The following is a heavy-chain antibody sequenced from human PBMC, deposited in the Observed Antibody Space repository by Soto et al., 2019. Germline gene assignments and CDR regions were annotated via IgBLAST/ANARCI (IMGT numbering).Heavy chain of an antibody. J-gene: IGHJ4*02. CDR2: IYWDDDK. CDR3: AHRRPPRLLDY. V-gene: IGHV2-5*02. CDR1: GFSLSTSGVG. D-gene: IGHD6-6*01. Sequence: QITLKESGPPLVKPTQTLTLTCTFSGFSLSTSGVGVGWIRQPPGKALEWLALIYWDDDKRYSPSLNSRLTITKDTSKNQVVLTMTNMDPVDTATYYCAHRRPPRLLDYWGQGTLVTVSS.